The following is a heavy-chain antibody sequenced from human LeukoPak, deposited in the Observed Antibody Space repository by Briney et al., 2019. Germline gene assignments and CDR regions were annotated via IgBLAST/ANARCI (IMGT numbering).Heavy chain of an antibody. CDR3: ARAGHKDIVVVVAEENWFDP. V-gene: IGHV3-21*01. CDR2: ISSSSSYI. CDR1: GFTFSSYS. D-gene: IGHD2-15*01. Sequence: GGSLRLSCAASGFTFSSYSMNWVRQAPGKGLEWVSSISSSSSYIYYADSVKGRFTISRDNAKNSLYLQMNSLRAEDTAVCYCARAGHKDIVVVVAEENWFDPWGQGTLVTVSP. J-gene: IGHJ5*02.